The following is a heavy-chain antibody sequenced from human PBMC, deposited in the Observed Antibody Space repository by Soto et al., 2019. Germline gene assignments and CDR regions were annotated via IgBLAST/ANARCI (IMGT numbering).Heavy chain of an antibody. V-gene: IGHV1-18*01. Sequence: ASVKVSCKASGYTFTSYGISWVRQAPGQGPEWMGWISAYNGNTNYAQKLQGRVTMTTDTSTSTAYMELRSLRSDDTAVYYCARRGYSSSWYYYYYYGMDVWGQGTTVTVSS. J-gene: IGHJ6*02. CDR2: ISAYNGNT. D-gene: IGHD6-13*01. CDR3: ARRGYSSSWYYYYYYGMDV. CDR1: GYTFTSYG.